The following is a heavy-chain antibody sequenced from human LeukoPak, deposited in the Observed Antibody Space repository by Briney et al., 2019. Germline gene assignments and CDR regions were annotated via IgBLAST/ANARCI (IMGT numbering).Heavy chain of an antibody. Sequence: PSETLSLTCAVSGGSISSGGSSWSWIRQPPGKGLEWIGYIYYSGSTNYNPSLKSRVTISVDTSKNQFSLKLSSVTAADTAVYYCARHGGVLRYFDWLFAYWGQGTLVTVSS. D-gene: IGHD3-9*01. V-gene: IGHV4-61*08. CDR2: IYYSGST. CDR1: GGSISSGGSS. J-gene: IGHJ4*02. CDR3: ARHGGVLRYFDWLFAY.